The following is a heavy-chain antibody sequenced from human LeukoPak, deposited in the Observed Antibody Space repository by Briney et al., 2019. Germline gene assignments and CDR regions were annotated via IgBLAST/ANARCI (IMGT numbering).Heavy chain of an antibody. V-gene: IGHV4-31*03. CDR2: IYYSGST. J-gene: IGHJ6*02. Sequence: SETLSLTCTVSGGSISSGGYYWSWIRQHPGKGLEWIGYIYYSGSTYYNPSLKSRVTISADTSKNQFSLKLSSVTAADTAVYYCARAAAFMVRGVLYYYYGMDVWGQGTTVTVSS. D-gene: IGHD3-10*01. CDR1: GGSISSGGYY. CDR3: ARAAAFMVRGVLYYYYGMDV.